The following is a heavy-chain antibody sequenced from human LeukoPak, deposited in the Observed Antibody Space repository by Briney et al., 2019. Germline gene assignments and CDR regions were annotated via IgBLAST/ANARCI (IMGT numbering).Heavy chain of an antibody. CDR3: ASLGPTLCTSGYPGLHY. D-gene: IGHD2-8*01. CDR1: GFTFSSYE. V-gene: IGHV3-48*03. Sequence: PGGSLRLSCAASGFTFSSYEMNCVCQAPGKGLEWVSYTSTSGSTVYYAYADYVKARLTISRDNARNSLYLQMNSLRAEDTAVYYCASLGPTLCTSGYPGLHYWGQGTLVTVSS. J-gene: IGHJ4*02. CDR2: TSTSGSTV.